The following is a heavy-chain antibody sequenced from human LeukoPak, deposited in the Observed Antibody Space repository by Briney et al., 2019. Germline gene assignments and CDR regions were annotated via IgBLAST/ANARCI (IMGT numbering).Heavy chain of an antibody. CDR2: ISSSSSYT. CDR3: ARDPVGYYYAMDV. D-gene: IGHD4-23*01. V-gene: IGHV3-11*06. CDR1: GFTFSDYY. J-gene: IGHJ6*02. Sequence: GGSLRLSCAASGFTFSDYYMSWIRQAPGKGLEWVSYISSSSSYTNYADSVKGRFTISRDSAKKSVYLQMNRLRAEDTAVYYCARDPVGYYYAMDVWGQGTTVTVSS.